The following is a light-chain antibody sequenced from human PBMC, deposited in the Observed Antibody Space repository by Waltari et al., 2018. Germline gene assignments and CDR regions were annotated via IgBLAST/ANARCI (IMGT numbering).Light chain of an antibody. J-gene: IGKJ1*01. CDR3: LQYNSYPWT. Sequence: DIQVTQSPSTLSASVGDRVTITCRASQSIVVWMAWYQQKPGKAPRLLIYKASDLESGVPSMFSGSGSGTEFTLTISSLQADDLATYYCLQYNSYPWTFGQGTKVEIK. V-gene: IGKV1-5*03. CDR2: KAS. CDR1: QSIVVW.